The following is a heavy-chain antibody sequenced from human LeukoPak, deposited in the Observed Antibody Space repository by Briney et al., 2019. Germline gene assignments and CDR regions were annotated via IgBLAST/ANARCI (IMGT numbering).Heavy chain of an antibody. D-gene: IGHD2-2*02. CDR1: GGSFSGYY. V-gene: IGHV4-34*01. CDR2: INHSGST. Sequence: SETLSLTCAVYGGSFSGYYWSWIRQPPGKGLEWIGEINHSGSTNYNPSLKSLVTISVDTSKNQFSLKLSSVTAADTAVYYCARGLVVPAAIRIWGQGTLVTVSS. CDR3: ARGLVVPAAIRI. J-gene: IGHJ4*02.